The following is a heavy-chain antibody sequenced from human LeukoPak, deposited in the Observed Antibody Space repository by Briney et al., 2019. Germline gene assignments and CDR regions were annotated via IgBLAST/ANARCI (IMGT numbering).Heavy chain of an antibody. CDR2: IKQDGSEK. D-gene: IGHD6-19*01. CDR1: GFNFSNYW. V-gene: IGHV3-7*01. J-gene: IGHJ5*02. Sequence: PGGSLRLSCATSGFNFSNYWMSWVRQAPGKGLEWVANIKQDGSEKYYVDSVKGRFTISRDNARKSLYLQMNSLRAEDTAVYYCARDPSSGWYLKGWFDPWGQGTLVTVSS. CDR3: ARDPSSGWYLKGWFDP.